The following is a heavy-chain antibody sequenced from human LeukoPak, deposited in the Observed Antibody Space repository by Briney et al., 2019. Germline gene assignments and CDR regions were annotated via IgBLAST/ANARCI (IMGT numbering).Heavy chain of an antibody. V-gene: IGHV5-51*01. CDR1: GYSFTSYW. J-gene: IGHJ4*02. D-gene: IGHD3-9*01. Sequence: GEPLKISCKGSGYSFTSYWIGWVRQMPGKGLEWMGIIYPGDSDTRYSPPFQGQVTISADKSISTAYLQWSSLKASDTAMYYCARYLQRYFDWLIDYWGQGTLVTVSS. CDR3: ARYLQRYFDWLIDY. CDR2: IYPGDSDT.